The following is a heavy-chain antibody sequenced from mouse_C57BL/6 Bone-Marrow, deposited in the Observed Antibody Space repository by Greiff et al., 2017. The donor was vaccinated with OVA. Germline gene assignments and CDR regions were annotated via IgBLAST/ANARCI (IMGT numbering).Heavy chain of an antibody. Sequence: QVQLQQPGAELVKPGASVKLSCKASGYTFTSYWMQWVKQRPGQGLEWIGEIDPSDSYTNYNQKFKGKATVTVDTSSSTAYMQLSSLTSEDSAVYYCARRWDWYFDVWGTGTTVTVSS. J-gene: IGHJ1*03. V-gene: IGHV1-50*01. CDR1: GYTFTSYW. CDR2: IDPSDSYT. CDR3: ARRWDWYFDV. D-gene: IGHD4-1*01.